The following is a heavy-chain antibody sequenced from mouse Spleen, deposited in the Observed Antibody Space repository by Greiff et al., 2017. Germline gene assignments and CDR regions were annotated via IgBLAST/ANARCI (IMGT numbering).Heavy chain of an antibody. Sequence: EVMLVESGGGLVKLGGSLKLSCAASGFTFSSYAMSWVRQTPEKRLEWVATISSGGGNTYYPDSVKGRFTISRDNAKNTLYLQMSSLKSEDTAMYYCARQTGYWYFDVWGAGTTVTVSS. CDR2: ISSGGGNT. CDR1: GFTFSSYA. V-gene: IGHV5-9*01. CDR3: ARQTGYWYFDV. J-gene: IGHJ1*01. D-gene: IGHD4-1*01.